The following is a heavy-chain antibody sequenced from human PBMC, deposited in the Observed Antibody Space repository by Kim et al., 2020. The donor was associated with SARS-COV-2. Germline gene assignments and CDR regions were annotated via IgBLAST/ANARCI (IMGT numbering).Heavy chain of an antibody. Sequence: GGSLRLSCAASGFTFSRYSMNWVRQAPGKGLEWVSYISSSSSTIYYADSVKGRFTISRDNAKNSLYLQMNSLRDEDTAVYYCAREFSSSWPPTLRDWGQGTLVTVSS. CDR2: ISSSSSTI. J-gene: IGHJ4*02. D-gene: IGHD6-13*01. CDR1: GFTFSRYS. CDR3: AREFSSSWPPTLRD. V-gene: IGHV3-48*02.